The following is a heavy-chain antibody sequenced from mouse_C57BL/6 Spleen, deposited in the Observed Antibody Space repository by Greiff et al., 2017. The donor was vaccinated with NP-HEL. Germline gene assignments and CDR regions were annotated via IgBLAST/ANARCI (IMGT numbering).Heavy chain of an antibody. CDR2: ISSGGSYT. Sequence: EVKLVESGGDLVKPGGSLKLSCAASGFTFSSYGMSWVRQTPDKRLEWVATISSGGSYTYYPDSVKGRFTISRDNAKNTLYLQMSSLKSEDTAMYYCATHGAMDYWGQGTSVTVSS. CDR1: GFTFSSYG. V-gene: IGHV5-6*01. J-gene: IGHJ4*01. CDR3: ATHGAMDY.